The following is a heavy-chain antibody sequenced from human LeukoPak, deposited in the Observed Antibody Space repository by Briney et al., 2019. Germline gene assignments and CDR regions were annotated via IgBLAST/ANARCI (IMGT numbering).Heavy chain of an antibody. CDR1: GGSISSSSYY. CDR3: ARERVVPAAIESVFDY. V-gene: IGHV4-39*07. D-gene: IGHD2-2*01. Sequence: PSETLSLTCTVSGGSISSSSYYWGWIRQPPGKGLEWIGSIYYSGSTYYNPSLKSRVTMSVDTSKNQFSLKLSSVTAADTAVYYCARERVVPAAIESVFDYWGQGTLVTVSS. J-gene: IGHJ4*02. CDR2: IYYSGST.